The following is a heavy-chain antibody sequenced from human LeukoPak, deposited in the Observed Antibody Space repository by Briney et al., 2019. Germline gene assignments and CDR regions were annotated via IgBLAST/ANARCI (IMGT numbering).Heavy chain of an antibody. V-gene: IGHV3-20*03. CDR2: INWNGGST. CDR1: GFTFDDYG. CDR3: ARDLPTYLNSWWYFDL. D-gene: IGHD2/OR15-2a*01. Sequence: GGSLRLSYAASGFTFDDYGMSWVRQAPGKGLEWVSGINWNGGSTGYADSVKGRFTISRDSAKNSVYLQMNSLRAEDTAVYSCARDLPTYLNSWWYFDLWGRGTLVTVSS. J-gene: IGHJ2*01.